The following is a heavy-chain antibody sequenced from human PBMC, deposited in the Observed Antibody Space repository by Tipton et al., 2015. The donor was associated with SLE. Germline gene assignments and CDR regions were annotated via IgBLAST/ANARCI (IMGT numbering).Heavy chain of an antibody. V-gene: IGHV4-34*12. CDR1: GGSIRSYY. Sequence: GLVKPSDTLSLTCTVSGGSIRSYYWSWIRQPPGKGLEWIAEIIHSGVTNYNPSLRSRVTISVDMSKNQVSLTLSSVTAADTAVYYCARAQTPTLYYMDVWGKGTTVTASS. J-gene: IGHJ6*03. CDR2: IIHSGVT. CDR3: ARAQTPTLYYMDV.